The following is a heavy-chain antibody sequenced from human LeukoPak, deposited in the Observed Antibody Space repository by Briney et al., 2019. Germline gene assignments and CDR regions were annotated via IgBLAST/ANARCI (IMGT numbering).Heavy chain of an antibody. CDR1: GYTFTDYS. CDR2: ISTYNGDT. Sequence: GASVKVSCKAPGYTFTDYSISWVRQAPGQGLEWMGWISTYNGDTNFAQKFQGRVTMTTDTSTNTAYMELRSLTSDDTAVYYCARGSYYDYWGQGTLVTVSS. CDR3: ARGSYYDY. D-gene: IGHD1-26*01. J-gene: IGHJ4*02. V-gene: IGHV1-18*01.